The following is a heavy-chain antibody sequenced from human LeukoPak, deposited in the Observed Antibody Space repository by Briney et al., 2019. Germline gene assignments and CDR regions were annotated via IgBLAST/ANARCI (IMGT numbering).Heavy chain of an antibody. CDR2: IYYSGST. CDR1: GGSISSYY. D-gene: IGHD5-12*01. V-gene: IGHV4-59*01. Sequence: PSETLSLTCTVSGGSISSYYWSWIRQPPGKGLEWIGYIYYSGSTNYNPSLKSRVTISVDTSKIQFSLKLSSVTAADTAVYYCARGGYSGYDYYYWGQGILVTVSS. J-gene: IGHJ4*02. CDR3: ARGGYSGYDYYY.